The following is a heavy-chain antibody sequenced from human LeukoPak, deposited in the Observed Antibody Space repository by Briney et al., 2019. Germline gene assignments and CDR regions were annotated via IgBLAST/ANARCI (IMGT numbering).Heavy chain of an antibody. J-gene: IGHJ4*02. V-gene: IGHV3-30-3*01. CDR2: ISYDGSNE. CDR1: GFTFSSYA. D-gene: IGHD3-22*01. CDR3: AKVYSDYYDSSGRKGFDY. Sequence: GGSLRLSCAASGFTFSSYAMHWVRQAPGKGLEWVAVISYDGSNEYYADSVKGRFTISRDNSKNTLYLQMNSLRAEDTAVYYCAKVYSDYYDSSGRKGFDYWGQGTLVTVSS.